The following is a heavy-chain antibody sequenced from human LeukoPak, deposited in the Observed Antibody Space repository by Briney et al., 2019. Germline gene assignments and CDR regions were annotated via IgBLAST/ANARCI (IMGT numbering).Heavy chain of an antibody. J-gene: IGHJ3*02. CDR2: ISDSGGRT. V-gene: IGHV3-23*01. CDR1: GFTFSSYA. Sequence: PGGSLRLSCAASGFTFSSYAMNWVRQGPGKGLGWVSGISDSGGRTYYADSVKGRFTISRDNAKNSLYLQMNSLRAEDTAVYYCAREGITMIVENLDAFDIWGQGTMVTVSS. D-gene: IGHD3-22*01. CDR3: AREGITMIVENLDAFDI.